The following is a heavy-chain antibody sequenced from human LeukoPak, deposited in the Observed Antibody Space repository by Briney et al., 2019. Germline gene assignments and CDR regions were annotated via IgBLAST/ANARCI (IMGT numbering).Heavy chain of an antibody. J-gene: IGHJ5*02. D-gene: IGHD3-10*01. V-gene: IGHV3-23*01. CDR1: GFTFSSFA. CDR3: AKGARWFVEGWFDP. Sequence: GGSLRLSCAASGFTFSSFAISWLRQAPGEGREGVSGISGSGGSTYYADSVRGRFTISRDNSKNTLYLQMNRLRAEDTVVYYCAKGARWFVEGWFDPWGQGTLVTVSS. CDR2: ISGSGGST.